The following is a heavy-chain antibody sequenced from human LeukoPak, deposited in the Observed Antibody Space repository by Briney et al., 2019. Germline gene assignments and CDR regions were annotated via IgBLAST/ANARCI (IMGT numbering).Heavy chain of an antibody. D-gene: IGHD3-9*01. CDR1: GFSISSGDYY. CDR2: IYYSGST. V-gene: IGHV4-30-4*01. CDR3: ARERVGYDILTGYYKDAFDI. J-gene: IGHJ3*02. Sequence: SQTLSLTCTVSGFSISSGDYYWGWLRQPPGKGLEWIVYIYYSGSTYYNPSLKSRITITVDTSKNQFSLKLSSVTAADTAVYYCARERVGYDILTGYYKDAFDIWGQGTMVTVSS.